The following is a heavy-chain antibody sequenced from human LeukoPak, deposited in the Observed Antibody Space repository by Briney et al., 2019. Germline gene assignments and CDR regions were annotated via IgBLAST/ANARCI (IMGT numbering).Heavy chain of an antibody. J-gene: IGHJ4*02. Sequence: SVKVSCKASGGTFSSYAISWVRQAPGQGLEWMGGIIPIFGTANYAQKFQGRVTITADKSTSAAYMGLSSLRSEDTAVYYCASDNSGYDAFDYWGQGTLVTVSS. V-gene: IGHV1-69*06. CDR1: GGTFSSYA. CDR3: ASDNSGYDAFDY. CDR2: IIPIFGTA. D-gene: IGHD5-12*01.